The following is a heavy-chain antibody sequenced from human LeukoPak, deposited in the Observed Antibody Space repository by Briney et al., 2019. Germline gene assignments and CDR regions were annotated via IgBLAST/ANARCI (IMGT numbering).Heavy chain of an antibody. CDR1: GFTVSSNY. CDR2: IYSGGST. Sequence: PGGSLGLSCAASGFTVSSNYMSWVRQAPGKGLEWVSVIYSGGSTYYADSVKGRFTISRDNSKNTLYLQMNSLRAEDTAVYYCARVGGYDLSFFDYWGQGTLVTVSS. V-gene: IGHV3-53*01. D-gene: IGHD5-12*01. CDR3: ARVGGYDLSFFDY. J-gene: IGHJ4*02.